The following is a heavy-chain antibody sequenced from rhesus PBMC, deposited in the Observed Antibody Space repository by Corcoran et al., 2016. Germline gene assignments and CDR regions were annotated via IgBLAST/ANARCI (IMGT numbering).Heavy chain of an antibody. CDR2: IRKKTNSYTT. J-gene: IGHJ5-1*01. CDR3: VRDSDYRFDV. D-gene: IGHD4-11*01. V-gene: IGHV3-38*02. Sequence: EVQLVESGGGLAQPGGYLRLSCAASGFTFSDTHMDWVRQAPGKGLELISRIRKKTNSYTTEYAASVKGRFTISRDDSKNTLFLQMTSLKTEDTVVYYCVRDSDYRFDVWGPGVLVTVSS. CDR1: GFTFSDTH.